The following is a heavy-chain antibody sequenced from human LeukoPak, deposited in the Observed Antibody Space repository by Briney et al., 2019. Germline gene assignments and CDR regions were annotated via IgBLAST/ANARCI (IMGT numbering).Heavy chain of an antibody. J-gene: IGHJ4*02. CDR2: IFKSGTT. D-gene: IGHD3-22*01. V-gene: IGHV4-61*02. Sequence: PSETLSLTCNVSGDSVSSGTYYWTWIRQPAGKGLEWIGRIFKSGTTNYNPSLKSRVTISLDTSKNQFSLKLSSVTAADTAVYYCAREGGYYGTPDYWGQGTLVTVSS. CDR1: GDSVSSGTYY. CDR3: AREGGYYGTPDY.